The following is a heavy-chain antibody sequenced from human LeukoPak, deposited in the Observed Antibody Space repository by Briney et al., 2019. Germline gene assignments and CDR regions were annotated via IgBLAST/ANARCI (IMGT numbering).Heavy chain of an antibody. CDR1: GFIFNTYG. V-gene: IGHV3-30*02. J-gene: IGHJ6*03. CDR2: IRYDGSNN. Sequence: GGSLRLSCAASGFIFNTYGMYWVRQVPGKALEWVAFIRYDGSNNYYADSVKGRFTISRDNSKNTLYLQMNSLRAEDTAVYYCAKDLDVVVPALYMDVWGKGTTVTVSS. D-gene: IGHD2-2*01. CDR3: AKDLDVVVPALYMDV.